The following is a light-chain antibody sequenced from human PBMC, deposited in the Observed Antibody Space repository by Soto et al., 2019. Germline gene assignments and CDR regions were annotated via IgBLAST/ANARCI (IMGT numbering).Light chain of an antibody. CDR2: GAS. V-gene: IGKV3-20*01. Sequence: EIVLTQSPGTLSLSPGERATLSCRASQSLNSNYLAWYQQKPGQAPRLLIFGASSRATVIPDRFGGSGSGTDFTLIISRLQPEDFAVYYCQQYGGSPGTFGQGTKVEI. CDR1: QSLNSNY. CDR3: QQYGGSPGT. J-gene: IGKJ1*01.